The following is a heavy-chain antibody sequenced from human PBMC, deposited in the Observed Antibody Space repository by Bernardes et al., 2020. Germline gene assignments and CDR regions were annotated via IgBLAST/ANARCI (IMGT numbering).Heavy chain of an antibody. CDR2: INAGNGNT. CDR3: ARVPLRFLVFDY. Sequence: ASVKVSCKDSGYTFTSYAIHWVRHAPGQRLEWMGWINAGNGNTKYSRKFQGRVTISRDTSASTAYMELSSLRSEDTAVYYCARVPLRFLVFDYWGQGTLVTVSS. D-gene: IGHD3-3*01. V-gene: IGHV1-3*01. CDR1: GYTFTSYA. J-gene: IGHJ4*02.